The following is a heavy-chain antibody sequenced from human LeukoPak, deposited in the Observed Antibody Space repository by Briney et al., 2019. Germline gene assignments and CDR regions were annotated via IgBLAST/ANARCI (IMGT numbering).Heavy chain of an antibody. Sequence: SENLSLTCSVSGSSISSDYYWGWVRQPPGKGLEWIGSIKHRGRSYYNPSLKSRVTISVDTSKNQFSLQLSSVTAADTAVYYCARVVGATSIDYWGQGILVTVSS. D-gene: IGHD2-15*01. CDR1: GSSISSDYY. CDR3: ARVVGATSIDY. V-gene: IGHV4-38-2*02. J-gene: IGHJ4*02. CDR2: IKHRGRS.